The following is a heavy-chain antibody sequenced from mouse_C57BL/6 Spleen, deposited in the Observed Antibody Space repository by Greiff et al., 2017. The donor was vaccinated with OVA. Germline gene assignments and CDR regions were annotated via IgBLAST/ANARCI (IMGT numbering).Heavy chain of an antibody. J-gene: IGHJ4*01. V-gene: IGHV1-55*01. CDR2: IYPGSGST. Sequence: QVHVKQPGAELVKPGASVKMSCKASGYTFTSYWITWVKQRPGQGLEWIGDIYPGSGSTNYNEKFKSKATLTVDTSSSTAYMQLSSLTSEDSAVYYCARLDSSGYVVYAMDYWGQGTSVTVSS. CDR1: GYTFTSYW. D-gene: IGHD3-2*02. CDR3: ARLDSSGYVVYAMDY.